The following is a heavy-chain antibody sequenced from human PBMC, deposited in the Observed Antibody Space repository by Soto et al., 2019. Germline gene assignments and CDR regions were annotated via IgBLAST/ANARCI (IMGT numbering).Heavy chain of an antibody. CDR3: AREKFAGSLDS. Sequence: PSETLSLTCAVYGGSFSGYYWTWIRQPPGAGLEWIGEINHSGSTNYNPSLKSRVTISVDTSKNQFSLKLTSVTAADTAVYYWAREKFAGSLDSWGKGPLVTAS. CDR1: GGSFSGYY. CDR2: INHSGST. V-gene: IGHV4-34*01. D-gene: IGHD3-3*01. J-gene: IGHJ5*02.